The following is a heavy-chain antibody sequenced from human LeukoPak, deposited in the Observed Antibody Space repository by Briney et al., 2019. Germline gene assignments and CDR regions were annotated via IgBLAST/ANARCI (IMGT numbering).Heavy chain of an antibody. CDR3: ARDDALVATGSFGY. D-gene: IGHD5-12*01. Sequence: ASVKVSCEASGYTFTSYGINWVRQAPGQGLEWMGWISAYNGNTNYAQKLQGRVTMTTDTSTSTAYMELRSLRSDDTAVYYCARDDALVATGSFGYWGQGALVTVSS. CDR1: GYTFTSYG. J-gene: IGHJ4*02. CDR2: ISAYNGNT. V-gene: IGHV1-18*01.